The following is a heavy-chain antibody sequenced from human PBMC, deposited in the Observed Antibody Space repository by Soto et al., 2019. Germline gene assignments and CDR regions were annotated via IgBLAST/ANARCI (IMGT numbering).Heavy chain of an antibody. CDR1: GFTFSSYA. J-gene: IGHJ6*02. D-gene: IGHD3-3*01. CDR2: ISGSGGST. Sequence: QLGGSLRLSCAASGFTFSSYAMSWVRQAPGKGLEWVSAISGSGGSTYYADSVKGRFTISRDNSKNTLYLQMNSLRAEDTAVYYCARDFWSGVYYYYGMDVWGQGTTVTVSS. CDR3: ARDFWSGVYYYYGMDV. V-gene: IGHV3-23*01.